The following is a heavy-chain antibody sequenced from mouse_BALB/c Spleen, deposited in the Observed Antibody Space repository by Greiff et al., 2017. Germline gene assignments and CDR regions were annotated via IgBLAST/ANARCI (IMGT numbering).Heavy chain of an antibody. D-gene: IGHD2-4*01. V-gene: IGHV3-8*02. CDR3: TRNYDYDVAMDY. Sequence: EVQLVESGPSLVKPSQTLSLTCSVTGDSITSGYWNWIRKFPGNKLEYMGYISYSGSTYYNPSLNSRISITRDTSKNQYYLQLNSVTTEDTATYYCTRNYDYDVAMDYWGQGTSVTVSS. J-gene: IGHJ4*01. CDR1: GDSITSGY. CDR2: ISYSGST.